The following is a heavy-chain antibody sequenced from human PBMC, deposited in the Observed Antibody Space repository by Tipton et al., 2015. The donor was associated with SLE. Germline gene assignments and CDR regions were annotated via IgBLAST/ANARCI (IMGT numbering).Heavy chain of an antibody. J-gene: IGHJ6*02. Sequence: QLVQSGAEVKKPGALVRVSCKASGYSFSDYFLHWVRQAPGQGLEYMGRINPKTGDANYAPKFQGRVTMTRDTSISTGYMELGSLKSDDTAVYYCARDNRNLERLFYGLDVWGQGTLVTVSS. CDR2: INPKTGDA. CDR3: ARDNRNLERLFYGLDV. V-gene: IGHV1-2*06. CDR1: GYSFSDYF. D-gene: IGHD1-1*01.